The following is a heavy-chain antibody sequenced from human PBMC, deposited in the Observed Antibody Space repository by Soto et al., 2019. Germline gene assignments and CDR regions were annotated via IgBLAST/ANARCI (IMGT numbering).Heavy chain of an antibody. J-gene: IGHJ6*02. CDR2: IYYSWST. V-gene: IGHV4-30-4*01. CDR3: ARENYDILTGYSMGYYYYGMDV. CDR1: GGSISSGDYY. D-gene: IGHD3-9*01. Sequence: SETLSLTCTVSGGSISSGDYYWSWIRQPPGKGLEWIGYIYYSWSTYYNPSLKSRVTISVDTSKNQFSLKLSSVTAADTAVYYCARENYDILTGYSMGYYYYGMDVWGQGTTVTVSS.